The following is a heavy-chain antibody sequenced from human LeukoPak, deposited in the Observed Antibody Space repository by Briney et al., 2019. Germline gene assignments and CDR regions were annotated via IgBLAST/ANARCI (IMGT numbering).Heavy chain of an antibody. D-gene: IGHD6-6*01. CDR3: AGVAASYYYYYMDV. J-gene: IGHJ6*03. CDR2: IIPIFGTA. V-gene: IGHV1-69*05. Sequence: ASVKVTCKASGGTFSSYAISWVRQAPGQGLEWMGGIIPIFGTANYAQKFQGRVTITTDESTSTAYMELSSLRSEDTAVYYCAGVAASYYYYYMDVWGKGTTVTVSS. CDR1: GGTFSSYA.